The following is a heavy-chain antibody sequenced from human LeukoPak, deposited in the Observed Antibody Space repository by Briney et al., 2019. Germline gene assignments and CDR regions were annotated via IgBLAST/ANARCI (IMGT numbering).Heavy chain of an antibody. J-gene: IGHJ4*02. V-gene: IGHV3-23*01. CDR3: ARVGYYDSSGYPGYYFDY. Sequence: GGSLRLSCAASGFTFSSYGMSWVRQAPGKGLEWVSAISGSGGSTYYADSVKGRFTISRDNSKNTLYLQMNSLRAEDTAVYYCARVGYYDSSGYPGYYFDYWGQGTLVTVSS. CDR1: GFTFSSYG. D-gene: IGHD3-22*01. CDR2: ISGSGGST.